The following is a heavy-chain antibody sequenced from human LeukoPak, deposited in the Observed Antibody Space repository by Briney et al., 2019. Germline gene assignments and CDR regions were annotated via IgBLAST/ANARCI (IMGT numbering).Heavy chain of an antibody. Sequence: GGSLRLSYAASGFTFSSYSMNWVRQAPGKGLEWVSYISSSSSTIYYADSVKGRFTISRDNAKNSLYLQMNSLRAEDTAAYYCARGQACSSTSCYGFDYWGQGTLVTVSS. CDR3: ARGQACSSTSCYGFDY. CDR1: GFTFSSYS. CDR2: ISSSSSTI. D-gene: IGHD2-2*01. V-gene: IGHV3-48*01. J-gene: IGHJ4*02.